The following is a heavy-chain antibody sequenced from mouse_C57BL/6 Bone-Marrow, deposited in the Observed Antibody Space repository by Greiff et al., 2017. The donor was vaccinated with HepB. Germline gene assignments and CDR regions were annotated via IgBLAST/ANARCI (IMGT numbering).Heavy chain of an antibody. J-gene: IGHJ4*01. V-gene: IGHV1-69*01. CDR3: VFYDGYAMDY. Sequence: QVHVKQPGAELVMPGASVKLSCKASGYTFTSYWMHWVKQRPGQGLEWIGEIDPSDSYTNYNQKFKGKSTLTVDKSSSTAYMQLSSLTSEDSAVYYCVFYDGYAMDYWGQGTSVTVSS. CDR2: IDPSDSYT. D-gene: IGHD2-12*01. CDR1: GYTFTSYW.